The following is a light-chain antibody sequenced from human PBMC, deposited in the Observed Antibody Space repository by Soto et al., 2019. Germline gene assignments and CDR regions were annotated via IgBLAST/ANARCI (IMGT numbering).Light chain of an antibody. CDR1: SSNIGSNY. V-gene: IGLV1-47*01. CDR3: AAWDDSLSSWL. J-gene: IGLJ3*02. Sequence: QSVLTQPPSASGTPGQRVTISCSGSSSNIGSNYVYWYQQLLGTAPKLLMYRNSQRPAGVPDRFSGSKSGTSASLAISGLRSEEEADYLCAAWDDSLSSWLFGVGTKLAVL. CDR2: RNS.